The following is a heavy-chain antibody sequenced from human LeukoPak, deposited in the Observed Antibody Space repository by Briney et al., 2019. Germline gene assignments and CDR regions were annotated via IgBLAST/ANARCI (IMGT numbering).Heavy chain of an antibody. CDR2: INPNSGGT. J-gene: IGHJ4*02. Sequence: ASVKVSCKASGYTFTSYDINWVRQATGQGLEWMGWINPNSGGTNYAQKFQGRVTMTRDTSISTAYVELSRLRSDDTAVYYCARPVVAAAEFDYWGQGTLVTVSP. D-gene: IGHD6-13*01. CDR1: GYTFTSYD. V-gene: IGHV1-2*02. CDR3: ARPVVAAAEFDY.